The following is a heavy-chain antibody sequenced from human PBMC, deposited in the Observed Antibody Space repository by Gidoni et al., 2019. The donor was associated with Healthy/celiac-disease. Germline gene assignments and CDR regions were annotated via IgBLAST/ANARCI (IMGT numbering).Heavy chain of an antibody. D-gene: IGHD2-21*02. CDR2: IYYSGST. J-gene: IGHJ6*02. V-gene: IGHV4-59*01. CDR1: GGSISSYY. CDR3: ARVSGDWPFYYGMDV. Sequence: QVQLQESGPGLVKPSETLSLTCTVSGGSISSYYWSWIRQPPGKGLEWIGYIYYSGSTNYNPSLKSRVTISVDTSKNQFSLKLSSVTAADTAVYYCARVSGDWPFYYGMDVWGQGTTVTVSS.